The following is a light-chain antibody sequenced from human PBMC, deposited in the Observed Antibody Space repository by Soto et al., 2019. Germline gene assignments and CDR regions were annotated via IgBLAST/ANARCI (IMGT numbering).Light chain of an antibody. V-gene: IGKV4-1*01. J-gene: IGKJ1*01. Sequence: DIVMTQSPASLAVSLGERATINCKSSQSVLYRSNNKNYLAWYQQKPGQPPKLLIYWASTRESGVPDRFSGSGSGTDFTLTISSLQAEDVAVYYCQQYYSTPKTFGQGTKVDNK. CDR1: QSVLYRSNNKNY. CDR3: QQYYSTPKT. CDR2: WAS.